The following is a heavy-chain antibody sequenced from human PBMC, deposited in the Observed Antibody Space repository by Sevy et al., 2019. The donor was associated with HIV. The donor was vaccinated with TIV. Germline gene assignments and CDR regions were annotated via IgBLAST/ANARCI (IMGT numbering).Heavy chain of an antibody. CDR2: IYSGDRT. CDR3: ARDRVTYYYDSSGYYTSGYGMDV. V-gene: IGHV3-53*01. Sequence: GGSLRLSCAASGFTVSSNYMSWVRQAPGKGLEWVSVIYSGDRTDYADSVKGRFTISGDNSKNTLYLQMNSLRAEDTAVYYCARDRVTYYYDSSGYYTSGYGMDVWGQGTTVTASS. J-gene: IGHJ6*02. CDR1: GFTVSSNY. D-gene: IGHD3-22*01.